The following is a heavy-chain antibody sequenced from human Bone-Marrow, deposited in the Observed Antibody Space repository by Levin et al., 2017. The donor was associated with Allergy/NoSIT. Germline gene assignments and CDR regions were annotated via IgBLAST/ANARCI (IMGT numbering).Heavy chain of an antibody. D-gene: IGHD5-18*01. CDR1: GFAFTSFG. Sequence: GGSLRLSCAASGFAFTSFGMHWVRQAPGKGLEWVAFISYDGNDAYYADSVKGRFTISRDNSKRTLDLQMNTLRVDATAVYYCAKPRVYSYGSTSYLYGMDVWGQGTTVTVSS. J-gene: IGHJ6*02. V-gene: IGHV3-30*18. CDR3: AKPRVYSYGSTSYLYGMDV. CDR2: ISYDGNDA.